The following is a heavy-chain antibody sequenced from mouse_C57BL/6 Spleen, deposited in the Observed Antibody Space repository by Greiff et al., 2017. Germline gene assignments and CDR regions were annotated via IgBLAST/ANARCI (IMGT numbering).Heavy chain of an antibody. D-gene: IGHD2-3*01. CDR2: IDPETGGT. V-gene: IGHV1-15*01. Sequence: VHLVESGAELVRPGASVTLSCKASGYTFTDYEMHWVKQTPVHGLEWIGAIDPETGGTAYNQKFKGKAILTADKSSSTAYMELRSLTSEDSAVYYCTNYDGYYPFDYWGQGTTLTVSS. CDR3: TNYDGYYPFDY. J-gene: IGHJ2*01. CDR1: GYTFTDYE.